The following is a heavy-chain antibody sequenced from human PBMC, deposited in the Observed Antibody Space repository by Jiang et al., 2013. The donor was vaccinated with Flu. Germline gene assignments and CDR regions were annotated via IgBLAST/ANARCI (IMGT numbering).Heavy chain of an antibody. CDR3: ARAWYAGSGAFDV. D-gene: IGHD6-13*01. Sequence: YNPSLKSRVTISIDTSKNQXSLKVSSVTATDTAVYYCARAWYAGSGAFDVWGQGAMVTVSS. J-gene: IGHJ3*01. V-gene: IGHV4-39*07.